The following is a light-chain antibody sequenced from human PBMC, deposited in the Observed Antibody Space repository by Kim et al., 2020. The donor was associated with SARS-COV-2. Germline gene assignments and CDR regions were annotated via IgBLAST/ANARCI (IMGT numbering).Light chain of an antibody. CDR2: LGS. J-gene: IGKJ5*01. V-gene: IGKV2-28*01. CDR1: QSLLHSNGYNY. CDR3: MQALQTPIT. Sequence: DIVMTQSPLSLPVTPGEPASISCRSSQSLLHSNGYNYLDWYLQKPGQSPQLLIYLGSNRASGVPDRFSGSGSGTDFTLKIRRVEAEDVGVYYCMQALQTPITFGQGTRLENK.